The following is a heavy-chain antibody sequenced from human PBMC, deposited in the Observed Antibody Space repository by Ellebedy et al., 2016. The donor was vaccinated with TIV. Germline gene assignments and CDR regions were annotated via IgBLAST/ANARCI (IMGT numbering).Heavy chain of an antibody. CDR3: ARVGDEQLGRYNWFDP. V-gene: IGHV1-18*04. CDR2: ISAYNGNT. J-gene: IGHJ5*02. Sequence: ASVKVSCXASGYTFTSYGISWVRQAPGQGLEWMGWISAYNGNTNYAQKLQGRVTMTTDTSTSTAYMELRSLRSDDTAVYYCARVGDEQLGRYNWFDPWGQGTLVTVSS. D-gene: IGHD6-13*01. CDR1: GYTFTSYG.